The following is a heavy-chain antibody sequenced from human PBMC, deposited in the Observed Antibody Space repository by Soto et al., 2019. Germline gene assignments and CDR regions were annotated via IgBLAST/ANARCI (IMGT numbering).Heavy chain of an antibody. V-gene: IGHV3-11*05. D-gene: IGHD1-26*01. CDR1: GFTFSDYY. Sequence: PGGSLRLSCAASGFTFSDYYMTWIRQAPGKGLEWVSYISSSSSYTNYADSVKGRFTISRDNAKNSLYLQFNSLRAEDTAVYYCARDRTGYSNDFDYWGQGTLVPVSS. CDR2: ISSSSSYT. CDR3: ARDRTGYSNDFDY. J-gene: IGHJ4*02.